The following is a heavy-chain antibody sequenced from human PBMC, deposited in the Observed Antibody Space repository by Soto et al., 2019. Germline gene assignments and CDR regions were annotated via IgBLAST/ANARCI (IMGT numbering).Heavy chain of an antibody. D-gene: IGHD2-15*01. CDR1: GGTFSSFA. Sequence: ASVKVSCKASGGTFSSFAISWVPQAPGQGLEWMGGIIPIFGTANYAQKFQGRVTITADESTSTAYMELSSLRSEDTAVYYCARGYCSGGSCYSVGAYYYYGMDVWGQGTAVTVSS. CDR2: IIPIFGTA. CDR3: ARGYCSGGSCYSVGAYYYYGMDV. V-gene: IGHV1-69*13. J-gene: IGHJ6*02.